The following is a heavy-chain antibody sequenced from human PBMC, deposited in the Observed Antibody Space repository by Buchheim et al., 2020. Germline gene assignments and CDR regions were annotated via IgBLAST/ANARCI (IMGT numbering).Heavy chain of an antibody. J-gene: IGHJ6*03. CDR3: AKISGPGSHFSYSYMDV. Sequence: EVQLLESGGGLVQPGGSLRLSCAASRFTFRNYDMTWVRQAPGKGLEWVSAISGRGGSRLYADSVKGRFTISRDNSQKTLFLQLDSLRAEDTAVYYCAKISGPGSHFSYSYMDVWGKGTT. CDR2: ISGRGGSR. CDR1: RFTFRNYD. D-gene: IGHD3-10*01. V-gene: IGHV3-23*01.